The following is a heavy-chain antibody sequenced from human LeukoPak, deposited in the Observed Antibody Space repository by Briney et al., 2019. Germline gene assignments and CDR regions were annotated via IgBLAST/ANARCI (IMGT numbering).Heavy chain of an antibody. J-gene: IGHJ6*03. CDR3: ARPHYYDSSGYYLNYYYYYMDV. CDR2: ISSSSSYI. V-gene: IGHV3-21*01. CDR1: GFTFSSYS. D-gene: IGHD3-22*01. Sequence: GGSLRLSCAASGFTFSSYSMNWVRQAPGKGLEWVSSISSSSSYIYYADSVKGRFTISRDNAKNSLYLQMNSLRAEDTAVYYCARPHYYDSSGYYLNYYYYYMDVWGKGTTVTVSS.